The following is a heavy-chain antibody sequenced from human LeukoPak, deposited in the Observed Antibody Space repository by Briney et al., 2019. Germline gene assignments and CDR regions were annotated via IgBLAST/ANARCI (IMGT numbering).Heavy chain of an antibody. V-gene: IGHV3-74*01. J-gene: IGHJ4*02. Sequence: GGSLRHSCAASGNYWMHWVRQAPGKGLVWVSHINSDGSWTSYADSVKGRLTISKDNAKNTVYLQMNNLRAEDTAVYYCVSFYETYWGRGTLVTVSS. CDR1: GNYW. D-gene: IGHD2-2*01. CDR2: INSDGSWT. CDR3: VSFYETY.